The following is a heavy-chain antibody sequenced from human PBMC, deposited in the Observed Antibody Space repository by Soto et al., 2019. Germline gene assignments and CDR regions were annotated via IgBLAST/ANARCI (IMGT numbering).Heavy chain of an antibody. J-gene: IGHJ5*01. D-gene: IGHD2-21*02. V-gene: IGHV3-23*01. Sequence: EVQLLESGGGMVQPGGSLRLSCAASGLTFSSNAMSWVRQAPGKGMEWVSTISDSGGSTYYADSVKGRFTISRDNSKNTLYLQMNSLRAEDTAVYYCAKDDSRVVVTDNWFDSWGQGTLVTVSS. CDR3: AKDDSRVVVTDNWFDS. CDR1: GLTFSSNA. CDR2: ISDSGGST.